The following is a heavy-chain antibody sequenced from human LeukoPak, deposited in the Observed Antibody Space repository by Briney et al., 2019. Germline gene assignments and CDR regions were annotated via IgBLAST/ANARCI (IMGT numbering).Heavy chain of an antibody. CDR1: GFTFSSYS. Sequence: PGGSLRLSCAASGFTFSSYSMNWVRQAPGKGLEWVSTISGSGVTTYYADSVKGRFTISRDNSDNTLYLQMNTLRADDTAVYYCAKGTGYSSGCFDYWGQGTLVTVSS. J-gene: IGHJ4*02. CDR2: ISGSGVTT. D-gene: IGHD6-19*01. V-gene: IGHV3-23*01. CDR3: AKGTGYSSGCFDY.